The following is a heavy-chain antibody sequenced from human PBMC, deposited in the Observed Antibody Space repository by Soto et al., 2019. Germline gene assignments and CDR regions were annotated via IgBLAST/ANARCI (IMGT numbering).Heavy chain of an antibody. CDR1: GFTFSSYG. J-gene: IGHJ4*02. V-gene: IGHV3-30*18. CDR3: AKDNEGSTSTFDY. Sequence: GGSLRLSCAASGFTFSSYGMHWVRQASGKGLEWVAVISYDGSNKYYADSVKGRFTISRDNSKNTLYLQMNSLRAEDTAVYYCAKDNEGSTSTFDYWGQGTLVTVSS. CDR2: ISYDGSNK. D-gene: IGHD2-2*01.